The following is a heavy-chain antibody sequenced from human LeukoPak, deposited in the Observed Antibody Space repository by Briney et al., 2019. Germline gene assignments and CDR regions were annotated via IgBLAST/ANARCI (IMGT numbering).Heavy chain of an antibody. J-gene: IGHJ4*02. CDR1: GFTFSSYA. CDR3: ARDTPYGSGSYTFWY. Sequence: GGSLRLSCAASGFTFSSYAMHWVRQAPGKGLEWVAVISYDGSNKYYADSVKGRFTISRDNSKNTLYLQMNSLRAEDTAVYYCARDTPYGSGSYTFWYWGQGTLVTVSS. V-gene: IGHV3-30*04. CDR2: ISYDGSNK. D-gene: IGHD3-10*01.